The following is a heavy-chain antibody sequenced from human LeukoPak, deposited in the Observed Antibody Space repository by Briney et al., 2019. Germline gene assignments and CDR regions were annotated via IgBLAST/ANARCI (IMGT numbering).Heavy chain of an antibody. CDR1: GFTVSNNY. J-gene: IGHJ5*02. D-gene: IGHD2-2*01. CDR3: ARALGCRSTSCYGNWFDP. CDR2: IYSGGIS. V-gene: IGHV3-53*01. Sequence: PGGSLRLSRAASGFTVSNNYLTWVRQIPGKGLEWVSIIYSGGISYYADSVKGRFTISRDKSKNTLYLQMNSLRAEDTAIYYCARALGCRSTSCYGNWFDPWGQGTLVTVSS.